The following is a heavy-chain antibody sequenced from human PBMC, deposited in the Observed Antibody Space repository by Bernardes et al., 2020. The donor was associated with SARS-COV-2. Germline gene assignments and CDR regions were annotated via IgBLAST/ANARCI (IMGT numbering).Heavy chain of an antibody. CDR3: ATGKFGEAPFHY. D-gene: IGHD3-10*01. Sequence: SETLSLTCGFNGGSFSAYYWSWIRQSPGKGLQWIGEINYSGRTKYNPSLKSRVTLSVDTSTKQFSVNLKSLTAADTAVYYCATGKFGEAPFHYWGQGTLVTVSS. CDR1: GGSFSAYY. V-gene: IGHV4-34*01. CDR2: INYSGRT. J-gene: IGHJ1*01.